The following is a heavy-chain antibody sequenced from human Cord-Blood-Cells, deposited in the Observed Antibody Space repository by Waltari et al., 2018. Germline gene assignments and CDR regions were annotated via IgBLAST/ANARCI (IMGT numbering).Heavy chain of an antibody. D-gene: IGHD6-6*01. CDR2: IFPIFGTA. Sequence: QVKLVQSGAEVKKPGSSVKVSCKATGGTFSSYAISWVRQALGKGLVWMVGIFPIFGTANDVQKIQGRVTSTADESTSTAYMELSSLRSEDTAVYYCARGPHSSSFDYWGQGTLVTVSA. CDR1: GGTFSSYA. V-gene: IGHV1-69*01. J-gene: IGHJ4*02. CDR3: ARGPHSSSFDY.